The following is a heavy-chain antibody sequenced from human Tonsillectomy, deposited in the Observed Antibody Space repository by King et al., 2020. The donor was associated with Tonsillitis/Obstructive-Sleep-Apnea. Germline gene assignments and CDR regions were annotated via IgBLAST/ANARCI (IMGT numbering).Heavy chain of an antibody. CDR1: GGSISSYY. Sequence: QLQESAPGRVKPSETLSLTCTVSGGSISSYYWSWIRQPPGKGLEWIGYIYYSGITNSNPSLKSRVTISVATSKNQFSLKLTSVTAADTAVYYCASSEYSGHDYGYWGQGTLVTVSS. V-gene: IGHV4-59*01. J-gene: IGHJ4*02. CDR3: ASSEYSGHDYGY. CDR2: IYYSGIT. D-gene: IGHD5-12*01.